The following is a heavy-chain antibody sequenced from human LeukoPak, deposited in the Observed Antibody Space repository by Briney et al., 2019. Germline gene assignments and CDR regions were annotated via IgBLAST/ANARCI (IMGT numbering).Heavy chain of an antibody. Sequence: GGSLRFSCAASGNYWMHWVRQAPGKGLVWVSHINSDGSWTSYADSVKGRFTISKDNAKNTVYLQMNNLRAEDTAVYYCVSFYETYWGRGTLVTVSS. D-gene: IGHD2-2*01. CDR1: GNYW. J-gene: IGHJ4*02. CDR2: INSDGSWT. V-gene: IGHV3-74*01. CDR3: VSFYETY.